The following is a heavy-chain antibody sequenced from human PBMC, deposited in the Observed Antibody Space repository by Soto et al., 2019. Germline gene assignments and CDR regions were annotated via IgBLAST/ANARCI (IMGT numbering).Heavy chain of an antibody. J-gene: IGHJ4*02. D-gene: IGHD4-4*01. CDR1: GFIFNSYG. Sequence: GGSLRLSCEGSGFIFNSYGMHWVRQAPGKGLEWVAFVYYDGSKIYYADSVKGRFTITRDDSKNTLYLQMNSLRAEDTAVYYCAKSRGDYSNYSPLGYWGQGTLVTVSS. V-gene: IGHV3-30*02. CDR3: AKSRGDYSNYSPLGY. CDR2: VYYDGSKI.